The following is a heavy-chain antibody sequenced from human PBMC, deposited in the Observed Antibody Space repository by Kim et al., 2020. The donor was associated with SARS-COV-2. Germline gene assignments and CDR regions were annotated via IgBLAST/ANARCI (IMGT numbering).Heavy chain of an antibody. CDR1: GFTFSNAW. J-gene: IGHJ6*02. CDR2: IKSKTDGGTT. Sequence: GGSLRLSCVASGFTFSNAWMSWVRQAPGKGLEWVGRIKSKTDGGTTDYAAPVKGRFTISRDDSKNTLYLQMNSLKTEDTAVYYCKAARYYYGMDVWGQGTTGTVSS. D-gene: IGHD6-6*01. V-gene: IGHV3-15*01. CDR3: KAARYYYGMDV.